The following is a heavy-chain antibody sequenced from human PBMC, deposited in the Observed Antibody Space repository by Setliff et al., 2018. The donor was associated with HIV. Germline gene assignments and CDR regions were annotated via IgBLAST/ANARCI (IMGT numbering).Heavy chain of an antibody. CDR3: ARSITMVRGSVMTGGTFDV. V-gene: IGHV4-38-2*02. J-gene: IGHJ3*01. CDR1: GYFINSGYY. D-gene: IGHD3-10*01. Sequence: SETLSLTCIVSGYFINSGYYWGWVRQPPGKGLEWIGSVYHSGSTYYKPSLKSRLNISVDTSKNKLSLKLTSVTAADTAKYYCARSITMVRGSVMTGGTFDVWGQGAKVTVSS. CDR2: VYHSGST.